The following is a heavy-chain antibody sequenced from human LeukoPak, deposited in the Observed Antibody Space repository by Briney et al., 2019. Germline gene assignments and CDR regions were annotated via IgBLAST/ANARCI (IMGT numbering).Heavy chain of an antibody. CDR3: ARESALHDYLLARRLNYFDY. J-gene: IGHJ4*02. V-gene: IGHV3-23*01. Sequence: QTGGSLRLSCAASGFTFNTYGMNWVRQAPGKGLEWVSAISGSGGSTYYADSVKGRFSISRDNSKNTLYLQMNSLRAEDTAVYYCARESALHDYLLARRLNYFDYWGQGTLVTVSS. CDR1: GFTFNTYG. CDR2: ISGSGGST. D-gene: IGHD4/OR15-4a*01.